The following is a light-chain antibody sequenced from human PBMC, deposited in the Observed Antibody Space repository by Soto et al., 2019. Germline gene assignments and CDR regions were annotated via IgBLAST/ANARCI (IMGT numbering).Light chain of an antibody. Sequence: DIGRSQSTDSLAVSVGERATINCESSRTALHSSNNLNYLAWYQQKPGQPPKLLIYWASTRESGVPDRFSGSGSGTDFTLTISSLQAEDVAVYYCQQYYSTPSITFGQGTRLEIK. CDR2: WAS. CDR3: QQYYSTPSIT. J-gene: IGKJ5*01. V-gene: IGKV4-1*01. CDR1: RTALHSSNNLNY.